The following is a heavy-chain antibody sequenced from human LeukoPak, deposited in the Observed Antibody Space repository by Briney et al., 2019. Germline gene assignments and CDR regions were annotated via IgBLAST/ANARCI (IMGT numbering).Heavy chain of an antibody. D-gene: IGHD3-22*01. Sequence: SETLSLTCTVSGGSISSGGYSWSWIRQHPGKGLEWIGYIYYSGSIYYNPSLKSRVTISVDTSKNQFSLKLSSVTAADTAVYYCARSPQGYYDSSGYLDYWGQGTLVTVSS. V-gene: IGHV4-31*03. CDR1: GGSISSGGYS. J-gene: IGHJ4*02. CDR2: IYYSGSI. CDR3: ARSPQGYYDSSGYLDY.